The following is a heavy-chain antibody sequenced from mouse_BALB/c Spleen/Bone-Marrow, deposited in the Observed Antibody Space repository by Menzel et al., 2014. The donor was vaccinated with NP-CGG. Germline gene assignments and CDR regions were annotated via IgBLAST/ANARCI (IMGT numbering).Heavy chain of an antibody. CDR2: IDPENGNT. J-gene: IGHJ4*01. CDR1: GFNIKDYY. V-gene: IGHV14-1*02. CDR3: ARGDGYAVDY. Sequence: VQLQQSGAEIVRPGALVKLSCKASGFNIKDYYMQWVKQRPERGLEWIGWIDPENGNTIYDPKFQGKASITADTSSSTAYLQLSSLTSEDTAVYYCARGDGYAVDYWGQGTSVTVSS.